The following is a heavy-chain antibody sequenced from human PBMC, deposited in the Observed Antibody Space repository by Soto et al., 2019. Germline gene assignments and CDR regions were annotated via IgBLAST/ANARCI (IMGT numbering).Heavy chain of an antibody. J-gene: IGHJ4*02. D-gene: IGHD2-15*01. CDR2: ISYDGSNK. V-gene: IGHV3-30*18. CDR3: AKDNCSGGSCYSGGID. CDR1: GFTFSSYG. Sequence: QVQLVESGGGVVQPGRSLRLSCAASGFTFSSYGMHWVRQAPGKGLEWVAVISYDGSNKYYADSVKGRFTISRDNSKNTLYLQMISLRAEDTAVYYCAKDNCSGGSCYSGGIDWGQGTLVTVSS.